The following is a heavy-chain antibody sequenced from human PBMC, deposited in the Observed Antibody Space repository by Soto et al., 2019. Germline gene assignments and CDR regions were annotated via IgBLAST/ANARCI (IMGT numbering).Heavy chain of an antibody. V-gene: IGHV3-21*01. Sequence: DVQLVESGGGLVKPGGSLKLSCAASGFSFSIYSMNWVRQAPGKGLEWVSSIRCSSYTYYADSVKGRFTTSRDNAKNSLYLQMNSLRAEDTAVYYCARDHDVVSEGGLVDYWGQGTLVTVSS. CDR3: ARDHDVVSEGGLVDY. CDR2: IRCSSYT. CDR1: GFSFSIYS. D-gene: IGHD2-21*02. J-gene: IGHJ4*02.